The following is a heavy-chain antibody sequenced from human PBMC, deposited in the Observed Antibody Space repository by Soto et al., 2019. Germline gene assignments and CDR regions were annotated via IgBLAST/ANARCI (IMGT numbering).Heavy chain of an antibody. Sequence: QVQLVESGGGVVQPGRSLRLSCAASGFTFSSYGMHWVRQAPGKGLEWVAVISYDGSNKYYADSVKGRFTISRDTSKNTLYLQMNSLRAEDTAVYYCAKDGGDYRSYYYYYMDVWGKGTTFTVSS. D-gene: IGHD4-17*01. CDR3: AKDGGDYRSYYYYYMDV. CDR1: GFTFSSYG. J-gene: IGHJ6*03. CDR2: ISYDGSNK. V-gene: IGHV3-30*18.